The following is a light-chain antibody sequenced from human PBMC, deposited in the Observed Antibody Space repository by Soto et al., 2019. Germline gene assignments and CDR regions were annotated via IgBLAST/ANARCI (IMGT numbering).Light chain of an antibody. CDR1: SSNIGTNY. V-gene: IGLV1-47*02. J-gene: IGLJ2*01. CDR2: HIN. CDR3: ATWDDSLSGVV. Sequence: QSVLTQPPSASGTPGQRISISCSGGSSNIGTNYVYWYQKLPGAAPKLLIFHINERPSGVSDRFSGSKSGTSASLAISGLRSEDEADYYCATWDDSLSGVVFGGGTKLTVL.